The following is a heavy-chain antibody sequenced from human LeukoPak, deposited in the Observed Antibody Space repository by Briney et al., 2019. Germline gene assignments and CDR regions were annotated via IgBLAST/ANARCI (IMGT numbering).Heavy chain of an antibody. Sequence: GGSLRLSCAASGFTFSSYWMHWVRQAPGKGLVCVSRITSDGSSTSYADSVRGRFTISRDYAKNTVYLQMNSLRAEDTAVYYCARDLTGAVFDFWGQGTLVTVSS. CDR3: ARDLTGAVFDF. CDR2: ITSDGSST. D-gene: IGHD1-26*01. V-gene: IGHV3-74*01. CDR1: GFTFSSYW. J-gene: IGHJ4*02.